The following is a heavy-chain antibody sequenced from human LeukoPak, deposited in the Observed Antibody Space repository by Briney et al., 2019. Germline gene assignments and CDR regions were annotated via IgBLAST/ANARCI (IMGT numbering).Heavy chain of an antibody. CDR1: GGSISSSSYY. CDR2: IYYSGST. J-gene: IGHJ4*02. V-gene: IGHV4-39*07. D-gene: IGHD5-18*01. CDR3: ARGRIQLWLRGGRNFDY. Sequence: EASETLSLTCTVSGGSISSSSYYWGWIRQPPGKGLEWIGSIYYSGSTNYNPSLKSRVTISVDTSKNQFSLKLSSVTAADTAGYYCARGRIQLWLRGGRNFDYWGQGTLVTVSS.